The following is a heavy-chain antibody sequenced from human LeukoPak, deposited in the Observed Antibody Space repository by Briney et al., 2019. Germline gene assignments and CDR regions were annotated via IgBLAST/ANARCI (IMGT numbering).Heavy chain of an antibody. CDR3: ARGDGYNAVDY. D-gene: IGHD5-24*01. Sequence: PGGSLRLSCSASGFTFSKYDMHWVRQAPGKGLEWLAVISHDGMNKRYVDSVKGRFTISRDNAKNSLYLQMNSLRAEDTAVYYCARGDGYNAVDYWGQGTLVTVSS. CDR1: GFTFSKYD. V-gene: IGHV3-30*03. CDR2: ISHDGMNK. J-gene: IGHJ4*02.